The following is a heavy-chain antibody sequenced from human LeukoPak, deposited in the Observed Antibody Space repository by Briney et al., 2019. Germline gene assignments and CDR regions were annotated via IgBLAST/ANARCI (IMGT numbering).Heavy chain of an antibody. CDR3: ARYSSSSDY. D-gene: IGHD6-13*01. CDR1: GFTFSSYA. Sequence: GGSLRLSCAASGFTFSSYAMHWVRQAPGKGLEWVAVISYDGSNKYYADSVKGRFTISRDNSKNTLYLQMNSLRAEDTAVYNCARYSSSSDYWGQGTLVTVSS. V-gene: IGHV3-30-3*01. CDR2: ISYDGSNK. J-gene: IGHJ4*02.